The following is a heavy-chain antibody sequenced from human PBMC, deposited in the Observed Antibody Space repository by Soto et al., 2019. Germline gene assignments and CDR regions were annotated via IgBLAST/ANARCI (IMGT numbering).Heavy chain of an antibody. J-gene: IGHJ6*03. Sequence: GGSLRLSCAASGFTFSSYAMHWVRQAPGKGLEWVAVISYDGTNKYYADSVKGRFTISRDNSKNTLYLQMNSLRAEDTAVYFCARDRTAMVPYYYYDMDVWGKGTTVTVSS. CDR2: ISYDGTNK. CDR3: ARDRTAMVPYYYYDMDV. V-gene: IGHV3-30*04. CDR1: GFTFSSYA. D-gene: IGHD5-18*01.